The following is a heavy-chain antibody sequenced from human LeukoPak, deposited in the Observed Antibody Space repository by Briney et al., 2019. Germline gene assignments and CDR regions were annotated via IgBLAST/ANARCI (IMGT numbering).Heavy chain of an antibody. D-gene: IGHD3-10*01. Sequence: ASVKVSCKASGYTFTSYGISWVRQAPGQGLEWMGWISAYNGNTNYAQKLQGRVTMTTDTSTSTAYMELRSLRSDDTAVYYCARDGGKGSGSYYNSAFDIWGQGTMVTVSS. V-gene: IGHV1-18*01. J-gene: IGHJ3*02. CDR1: GYTFTSYG. CDR2: ISAYNGNT. CDR3: ARDGGKGSGSYYNSAFDI.